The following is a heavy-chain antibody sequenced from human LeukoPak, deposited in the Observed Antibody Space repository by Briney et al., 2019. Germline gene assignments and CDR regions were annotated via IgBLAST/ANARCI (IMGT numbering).Heavy chain of an antibody. CDR1: GFTFSNYW. V-gene: IGHV3-74*01. J-gene: IGHJ2*01. CDR3: AREDPRTGYWFFDL. Sequence: GGSLRLSCAASGFTFSNYWMNWVRQAPGKGLVWVSRMNSDGSRTTYADSAKGRFTISRDNAKNTLYLQMNSLRAEDTAVYFCAREDPRTGYWFFDLWGRGTLVTVSS. CDR2: MNSDGSRT.